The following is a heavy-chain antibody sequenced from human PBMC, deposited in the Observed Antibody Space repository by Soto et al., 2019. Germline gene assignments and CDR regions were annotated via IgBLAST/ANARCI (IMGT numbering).Heavy chain of an antibody. CDR2: IYHIGST. D-gene: IGHD5-12*01. J-gene: IGHJ5*02. CDR1: GAPINSDY. V-gene: IGHV4-59*01. CDR3: ARFTYKSGFNWFDP. Sequence: SETLSLTCTVSGAPINSDYWSWIRQSPGKGLEWIGYIYHIGSTDYNPSLKSRVTISIDKSKNQFSLNLRSVTAADTAVYFCARFTYKSGFNWFDPWGQGTLVTVSS.